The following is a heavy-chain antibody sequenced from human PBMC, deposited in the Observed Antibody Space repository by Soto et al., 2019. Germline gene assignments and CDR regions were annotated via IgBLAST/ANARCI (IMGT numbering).Heavy chain of an antibody. CDR1: GGSISSGGYY. D-gene: IGHD2-15*01. CDR2: IYYSGST. CDR3: ARERVVVAATRHHYFDY. V-gene: IGHV4-31*03. Sequence: SETLSLTCTVSGGSISSGGYYWSWIRQHPGKGLEWIGYIYYSGSTYYNPSLKSRVTISVDTSKNQFSLKLSSVTAADTAVYYCARERVVVAATRHHYFDYWGQGTLATVSS. J-gene: IGHJ4*02.